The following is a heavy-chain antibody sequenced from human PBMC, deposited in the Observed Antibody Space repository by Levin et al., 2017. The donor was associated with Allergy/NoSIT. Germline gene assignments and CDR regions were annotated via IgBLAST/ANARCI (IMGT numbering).Heavy chain of an antibody. CDR3: ARDLGDYIGWFDP. D-gene: IGHD4-11*01. Sequence: GGSLRLSCAASGFTFSDYYMSWIRQAPGKGLEWVSYISSSGSIIYYADSVKGRFTISRDNAKNSLYLKMNSLRAEDTAVYYCARDLGDYIGWFDPWGQGTLVTVSS. CDR2: ISSSGSII. V-gene: IGHV3-11*01. CDR1: GFTFSDYY. J-gene: IGHJ5*02.